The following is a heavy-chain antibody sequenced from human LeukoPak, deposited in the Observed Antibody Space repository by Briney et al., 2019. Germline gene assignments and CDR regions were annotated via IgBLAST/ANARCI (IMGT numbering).Heavy chain of an antibody. D-gene: IGHD6-19*01. CDR3: ARAPLSDSSGWYYFDY. CDR2: ISYDGSNK. J-gene: IGHJ4*02. Sequence: GGSLRLSCAASGFTFSSYAMHWVRQAPGKGLEWVAVISYDGSNKYYADSVKGRFTISRDNSKNTLYLQMNSLRAEDTAVYYCARAPLSDSSGWYYFDYWGQGTLVTVSS. V-gene: IGHV3-30*04. CDR1: GFTFSSYA.